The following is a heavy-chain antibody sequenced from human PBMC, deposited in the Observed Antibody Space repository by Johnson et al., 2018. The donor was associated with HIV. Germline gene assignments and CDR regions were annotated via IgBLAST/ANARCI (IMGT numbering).Heavy chain of an antibody. D-gene: IGHD6-13*01. CDR1: GFSFNRYW. Sequence: VQLVESGGGLVQPGGSLRLSCAASGFSFNRYWMSWVRQVPGKGLEFVANIKEDEREKSYVESVKGRFTISRDNANNLMYLQMSSLRAEDTAVYYCARDPGYSSFDIWGQGAMVIVSS. CDR2: IKEDEREK. CDR3: ARDPGYSSFDI. V-gene: IGHV3-7*05. J-gene: IGHJ3*02.